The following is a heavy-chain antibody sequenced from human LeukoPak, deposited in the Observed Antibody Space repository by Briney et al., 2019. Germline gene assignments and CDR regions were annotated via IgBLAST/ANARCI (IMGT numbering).Heavy chain of an antibody. D-gene: IGHD6-13*01. Sequence: KASETLSLTCTVSGGSISSSSYYWGWIRQPPGKGLEWIGSIYYSGSTYYNPSLKSRVTISVDTSKNQFSLKLSSVTAADTAVYYCARSPAAATYNWFDPWGQGTLVTVSS. CDR2: IYYSGST. CDR3: ARSPAAATYNWFDP. J-gene: IGHJ5*02. V-gene: IGHV4-39*01. CDR1: GGSISSSSYY.